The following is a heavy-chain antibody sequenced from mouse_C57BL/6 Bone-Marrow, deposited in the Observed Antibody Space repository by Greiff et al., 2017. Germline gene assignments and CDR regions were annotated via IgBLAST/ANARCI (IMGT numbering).Heavy chain of an antibody. J-gene: IGHJ2*01. V-gene: IGHV1-42*01. Sequence: VHVKQSGPELVKPGASVKISCKASGYSFTGYYMNWVKQSPEKSLEWIGEINPSTGGTIYNQKFKGKATLTVDKSSSTAYMELRSLTSEDTAVYYCARSEIGYFDYWGQGTTLTVSS. CDR3: ARSEIGYFDY. CDR2: INPSTGGT. CDR1: GYSFTGYY.